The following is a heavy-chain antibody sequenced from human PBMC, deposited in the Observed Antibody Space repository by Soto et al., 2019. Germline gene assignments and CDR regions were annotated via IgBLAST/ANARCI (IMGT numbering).Heavy chain of an antibody. CDR2: ISAYNGNT. J-gene: IGHJ6*02. V-gene: IGHV1-18*04. D-gene: IGHD3-16*02. CDR3: AMEELRLGELSLNGPRAYYYYGMDV. Sequence: ASVKVSCKASGYTFTSYGISWVRQAPGQGLEGMGWISAYNGNTNYAQKLQGRVTMTTDTSTSTAYMELRSLRSDDTAVYYCAMEELRLGELSLNGPRAYYYYGMDVWGQGTTVTVSS. CDR1: GYTFTSYG.